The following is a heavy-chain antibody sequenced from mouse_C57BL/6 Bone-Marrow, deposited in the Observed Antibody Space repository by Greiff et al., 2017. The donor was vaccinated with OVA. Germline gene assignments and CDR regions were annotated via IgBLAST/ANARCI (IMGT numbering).Heavy chain of an antibody. CDR1: GYAFTNYL. CDR2: INPGSGGT. J-gene: IGHJ4*01. D-gene: IGHD1-1*01. Sequence: QVHVKQSGAELVRPGTSVKVSCKASGYAFTNYLIEWVKQRPGQGLEWIGVINPGSGGTNYNEKFKGKATLTADKSSSTAYMQLSSLTSEDSAVYFCARCPLTVVAPYYAMDYWGQGTSVTVSS. V-gene: IGHV1-54*01. CDR3: ARCPLTVVAPYYAMDY.